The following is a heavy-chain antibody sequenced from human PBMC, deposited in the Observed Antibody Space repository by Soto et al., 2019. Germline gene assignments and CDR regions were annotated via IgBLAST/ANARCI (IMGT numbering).Heavy chain of an antibody. CDR3: ARDLDNDTGGYLHYY. Sequence: QEQLVQSGAEVKKPGSSVKVSCKASGGIFSSFTINWVRQAPGQGLEWMGGIIPVFGTPNYSQKFQGRVSITADEATSTGYMELSTLRPEDTAVYYCARDLDNDTGGYLHYYWGQRPLVTVSS. CDR2: IIPVFGTP. J-gene: IGHJ4*02. D-gene: IGHD3-22*01. CDR1: GGIFSSFT. V-gene: IGHV1-69*01.